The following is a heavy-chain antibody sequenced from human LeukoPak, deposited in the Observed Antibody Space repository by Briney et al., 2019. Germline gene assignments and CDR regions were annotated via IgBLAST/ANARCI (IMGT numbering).Heavy chain of an antibody. V-gene: IGHV3-73*01. D-gene: IGHD2-15*01. Sequence: PGGSLRLSCAASGFTFSGSAVHWVRQSSGKGLEWVGHIDKKDNLYATAYAESVKGSFTISRDDSKDTAFLHMDSLKTEDTVLYYCTRDRGTYNWFDPWGQGTLVTVSS. CDR2: IDKKDNLYAT. J-gene: IGHJ5*02. CDR3: TRDRGTYNWFDP. CDR1: GFTFSGSA.